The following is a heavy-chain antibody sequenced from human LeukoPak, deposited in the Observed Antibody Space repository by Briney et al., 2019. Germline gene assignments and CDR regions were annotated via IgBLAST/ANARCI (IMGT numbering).Heavy chain of an antibody. CDR2: ISGSGGTT. J-gene: IGHJ6*03. CDR3: AKPFIVGATGYYYYYMDV. CDR1: GGSISSYY. Sequence: ETLSLTCTVSGGSISSYYWSWVRQAPGKGLEWVSAISGSGGTTHYADSVKGRFTISRDNSKNTLYLQMNSLRVEDTAVYYCAKPFIVGATGYYYYYMDVWGKGTTVTVAS. V-gene: IGHV3-23*01. D-gene: IGHD1-26*01.